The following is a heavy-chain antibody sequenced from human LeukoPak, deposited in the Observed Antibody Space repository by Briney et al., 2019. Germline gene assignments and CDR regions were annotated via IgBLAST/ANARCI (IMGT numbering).Heavy chain of an antibody. CDR2: INGDGRST. J-gene: IGHJ4*02. CDR3: AKDLHPIGWYYFDY. D-gene: IGHD6-19*01. V-gene: IGHV3-74*01. CDR1: GFTFSNYW. Sequence: GGSLRLSCAASGFTFSNYWMHWVRQAPGKGLVWVSRINGDGRSTTYADSVKGRFTISRDNAENTLYLQMNSLRAEDTALYYCAKDLHPIGWYYFDYWGQGTLVTVSS.